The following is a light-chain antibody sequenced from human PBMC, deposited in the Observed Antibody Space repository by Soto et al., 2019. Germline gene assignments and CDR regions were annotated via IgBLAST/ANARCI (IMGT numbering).Light chain of an antibody. V-gene: IGKV3-15*01. Sequence: EAVITQSPTTLSVSSGEKANLSWSASQSVSSNLAWYQQKPGQAPRLLIYGASTRATGIPARFSGSGSGTEFTLTIRSLQSEDFAVYYCQQYNNWPPINFGQGTRREIK. J-gene: IGKJ5*01. CDR2: GAS. CDR3: QQYNNWPPIN. CDR1: QSVSSN.